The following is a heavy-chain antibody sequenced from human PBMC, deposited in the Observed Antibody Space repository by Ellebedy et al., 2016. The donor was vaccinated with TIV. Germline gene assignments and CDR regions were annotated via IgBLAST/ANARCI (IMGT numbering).Heavy chain of an antibody. V-gene: IGHV3-21*01. D-gene: IGHD3-10*01. Sequence: GESLKISXAASGFTFSSYSMNWVRQAPGKGLEWVSSISSSSSYIYYADSVKGRFTISRDNAKNSLYLQMNSLRAEDTAVYYCARDRRGSFDYWGQGTLVTVSS. CDR2: ISSSSSYI. CDR3: ARDRRGSFDY. J-gene: IGHJ4*02. CDR1: GFTFSSYS.